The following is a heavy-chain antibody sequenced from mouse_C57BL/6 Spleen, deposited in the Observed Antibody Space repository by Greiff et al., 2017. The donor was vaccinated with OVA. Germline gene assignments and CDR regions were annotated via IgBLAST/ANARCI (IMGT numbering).Heavy chain of an antibody. J-gene: IGHJ2*01. Sequence: VKLQQSGAELAKPGASVKLSCKASGYTFTSYWMHWVKQRPGQGLEWIGYINPSSGYTKYNQKFKAKATLTADKSSSTAYMQLSSLTYEDSAVYYCARSLGGTGNFDYWGQGTTLTVSS. D-gene: IGHD4-1*01. V-gene: IGHV1-7*01. CDR2: INPSSGYT. CDR3: ARSLGGTGNFDY. CDR1: GYTFTSYW.